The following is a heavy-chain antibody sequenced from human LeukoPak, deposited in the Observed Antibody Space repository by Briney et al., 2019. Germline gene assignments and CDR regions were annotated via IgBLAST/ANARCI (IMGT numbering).Heavy chain of an antibody. V-gene: IGHV4-39*07. D-gene: IGHD6-19*01. J-gene: IGHJ4*02. CDR2: IYYSGST. CDR3: ASSGWYRGY. Sequence: SETLSLTCTVSGGSISSSTYYWGWIRQPPGKGLEWIGTIYYSGSTNYNPSLKSRVTISIDTSKNQFSLKLTSVTAADTAVYYCASSGWYRGYWGQGTLVTVSS. CDR1: GGSISSSTYY.